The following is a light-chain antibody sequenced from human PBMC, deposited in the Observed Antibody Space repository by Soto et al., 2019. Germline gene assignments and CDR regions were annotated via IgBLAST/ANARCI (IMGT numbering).Light chain of an antibody. CDR1: QGISNF. CDR3: QKYSSVIT. Sequence: DIQMTQSPSSLSASVGDRVTITCRASQGISNFLAWYQQKPGKVPKLLISAASPLQSGVPSRFSGSGSGTDFTLTITSLQPEDVATYYCQKYSSVITFGQGTRLEI. J-gene: IGKJ5*01. V-gene: IGKV1-27*01. CDR2: AAS.